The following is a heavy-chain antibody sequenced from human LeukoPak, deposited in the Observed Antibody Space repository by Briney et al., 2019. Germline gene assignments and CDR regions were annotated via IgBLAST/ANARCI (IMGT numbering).Heavy chain of an antibody. CDR1: GYTFTSYY. CDR3: ARMSRDWLSSPSWWFDP. V-gene: IGHV1-46*01. J-gene: IGHJ5*02. D-gene: IGHD3/OR15-3a*01. CDR2: INPSGGST. Sequence: ASVKVSCKASGYTFTSYYMHWVRQAPGQGLEWMGMINPSGGSTSYAQKFQGRVTMTRDMSTSTVYMELSSLRSEDTAIYYCARMSRDWLSSPSWWFDPWGQGTLVTVSS.